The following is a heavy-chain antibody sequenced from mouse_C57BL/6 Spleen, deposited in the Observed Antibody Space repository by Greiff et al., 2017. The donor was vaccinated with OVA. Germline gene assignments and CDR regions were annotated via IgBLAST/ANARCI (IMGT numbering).Heavy chain of an antibody. Sequence: EVMLVESGGGLVKPGGSLKLSCAASGFTFSSYAMSWVRQTPEKRLEWVATISDGGSYTYYPDNVKGRFTISRDNAKNNLYLQMSHLKSEDTAMYYCARDHHYGSSCDAMDYWGQGASVTVSS. D-gene: IGHD1-1*01. V-gene: IGHV5-4*01. CDR3: ARDHHYGSSCDAMDY. CDR2: ISDGGSYT. CDR1: GFTFSSYA. J-gene: IGHJ4*01.